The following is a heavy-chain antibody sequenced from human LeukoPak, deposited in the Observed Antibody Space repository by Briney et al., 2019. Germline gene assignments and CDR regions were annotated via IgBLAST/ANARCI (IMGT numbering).Heavy chain of an antibody. Sequence: GESLKISCKGSNYNFTSYRIGWVRQMPGKGLEWMGIIDPDDSRTRYSPSFQGQVTISADKSIGTAYLQWGSLKASDTAMYYCARLNRFYFYGSGNVQYYFDYWGQGTLVTVSS. D-gene: IGHD3-10*01. CDR2: IDPDDSRT. V-gene: IGHV5-51*01. CDR1: NYNFTSYR. CDR3: ARLNRFYFYGSGNVQYYFDY. J-gene: IGHJ4*02.